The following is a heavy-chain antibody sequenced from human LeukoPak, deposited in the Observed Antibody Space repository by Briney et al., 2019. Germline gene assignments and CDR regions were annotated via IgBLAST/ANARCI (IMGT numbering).Heavy chain of an antibody. CDR2: ISGSGSST. CDR3: AKDRYCSGGTCYSDY. J-gene: IGHJ4*02. D-gene: IGHD2-15*01. V-gene: IGHV3-23*01. Sequence: GGSLRLSCAASGFTFSSYAMSWVRQAPGKGLEWVSAISGSGSSTYYADSVKGRFTISRDNSKNTLYLQMNSLKAEDTAVYYCAKDRYCSGGTCYSDYWGQGTLVTVSS. CDR1: GFTFSSYA.